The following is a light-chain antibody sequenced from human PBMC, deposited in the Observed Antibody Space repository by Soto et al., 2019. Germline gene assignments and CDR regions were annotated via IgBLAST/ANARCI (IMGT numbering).Light chain of an antibody. V-gene: IGLV2-18*02. CDR1: STDFVTYNR. CDR2: EVN. CDR3: SSYTLSNPWV. Sequence: QSALTQPPSVSGSPGQSVTISCTGTSTDFVTYNRVSWYQQPPGTAPKLVIFEVNNRPSGVSNRFSGSKSGNTASLTISGLQVEDEADYYCSSYTLSNPWVFGGGTKVTVL. J-gene: IGLJ3*02.